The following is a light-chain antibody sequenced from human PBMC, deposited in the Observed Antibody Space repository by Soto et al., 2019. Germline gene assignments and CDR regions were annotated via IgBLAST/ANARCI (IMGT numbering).Light chain of an antibody. CDR2: DAS. CDR3: QRRPNWPLT. V-gene: IGKV3-11*01. Sequence: EIVLTQSPATLSLSPGERATLSCRASQSISSHLAWYQQKPGQAPRLLIYDASNRATGIPDRFSGSGSGTDFTLTINSLEPEDFAVYYCQRRPNWPLTFGGGTKVEIK. J-gene: IGKJ4*01. CDR1: QSISSH.